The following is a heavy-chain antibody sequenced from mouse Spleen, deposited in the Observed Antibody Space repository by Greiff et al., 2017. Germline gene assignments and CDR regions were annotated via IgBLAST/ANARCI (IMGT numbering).Heavy chain of an antibody. Sequence: VQLKESGGGLVQPGGSLKLSCAASGFTFSDYYMYWVRQTPEKRLEWVAYISNGGGSTYYPDTVKGRFTISRDNAKNTLYLQMSRLKSEDTAMYYCARHSGYAMDYWGQGTSVTVSS. CDR1: GFTFSDYY. V-gene: IGHV5-12*01. J-gene: IGHJ4*01. CDR2: ISNGGGST. CDR3: ARHSGYAMDY.